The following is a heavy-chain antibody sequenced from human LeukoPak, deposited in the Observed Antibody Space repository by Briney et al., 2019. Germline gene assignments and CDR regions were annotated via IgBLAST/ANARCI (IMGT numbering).Heavy chain of an antibody. CDR2: ISSSSSTI. D-gene: IGHD1-26*01. Sequence: GGSLRLSCAASGFTFSSFSMNWVRQAPGKGLEWVSYISSSSSTIYYADSVKGRFTISRDNSKNTLYLQMNSLRAEDTAVYYCARDQGAEKADYWGQGTLVTVSS. J-gene: IGHJ4*02. V-gene: IGHV3-48*01. CDR3: ARDQGAEKADY. CDR1: GFTFSSFS.